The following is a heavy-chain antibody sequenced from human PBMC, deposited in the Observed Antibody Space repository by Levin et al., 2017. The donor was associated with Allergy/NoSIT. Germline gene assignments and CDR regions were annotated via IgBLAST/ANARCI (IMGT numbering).Heavy chain of an antibody. V-gene: IGHV5-10-1*01. CDR2: IDPSDSYT. J-gene: IGHJ4*02. CDR1: GYSFTSYW. CDR3: AETAAAGNEFDY. D-gene: IGHD6-13*01. Sequence: GGSLRLSCKGSGYSFTSYWISWVRQMPGKGLEWMGRIDPSDSYTNYSPSFQGHVTISADKSISTAYLQWSSLKASDTAMYYCAETAAAGNEFDYWGQGTLVTVSS.